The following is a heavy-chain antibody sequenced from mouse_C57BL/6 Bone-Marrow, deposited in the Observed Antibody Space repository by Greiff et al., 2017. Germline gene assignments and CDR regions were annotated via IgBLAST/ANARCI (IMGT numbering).Heavy chain of an antibody. D-gene: IGHD1-1*01. V-gene: IGHV1-26*01. J-gene: IGHJ2*01. CDR1: GYTFTDYY. CDR3: ARSGDGSSFRDY. CDR2: INPNNGGP. Sequence: VQLKESGPELVKPGASVKISCKASGYTFTDYYMNWVKQSHGKSLEWIGDINPNNGGPSSNQKFKGKATLTVDKSSSTAYMGLRSLTSEDYAVYYCARSGDGSSFRDYWGQGTTLTVSS.